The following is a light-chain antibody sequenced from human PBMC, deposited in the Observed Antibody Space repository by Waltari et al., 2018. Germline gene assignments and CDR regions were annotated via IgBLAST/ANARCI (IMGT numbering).Light chain of an antibody. Sequence: QLVVTQSPSASAPLGASVKLTCTLSSGHSSNIVAWLQQRPEKGPRYLMKVNSDGSHIKGDDIPDRVSVSSSGAGRYLTISSLQPDDEADYYCQTGGHGTWVFGGGTTLTVL. J-gene: IGLJ3*02. CDR2: VNSDGSH. CDR1: SGHSSNI. V-gene: IGLV4-69*01. CDR3: QTGGHGTWV.